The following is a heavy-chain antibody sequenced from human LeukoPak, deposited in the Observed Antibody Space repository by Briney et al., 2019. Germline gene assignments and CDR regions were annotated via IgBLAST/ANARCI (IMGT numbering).Heavy chain of an antibody. CDR1: GGSISSSSYY. D-gene: IGHD6-19*01. CDR2: IYYSGST. Sequence: ESGPGLVKPSETLSLTCTVSGGSISSSSYYWGWIRQPPGKGLEWIGSIYYSGSTYYNPSLKSRVTISVDTSKNQFSLKLSSVTAADTAVYYCARGRYSSGWYNDYWGQGTLVTVSS. V-gene: IGHV4-39*07. J-gene: IGHJ4*02. CDR3: ARGRYSSGWYNDY.